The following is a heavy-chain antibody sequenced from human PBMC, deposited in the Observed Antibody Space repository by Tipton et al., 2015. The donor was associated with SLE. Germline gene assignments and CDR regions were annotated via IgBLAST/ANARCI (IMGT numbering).Heavy chain of an antibody. V-gene: IGHV4-34*01. CDR1: GGSFSGYY. D-gene: IGHD6-6*01. CDR3: ARLIAARLPFDY. CDR2: INHSGST. J-gene: IGHJ4*02. Sequence: TLSLTCAVYGGSFSGYYWSWIRQPPGTGLEWIGEINHSGSTKYNPSLKSRVTISVDTSKKQFSLNLSSVTAADTAVYYCARLIAARLPFDYWGQGTLVTVSS.